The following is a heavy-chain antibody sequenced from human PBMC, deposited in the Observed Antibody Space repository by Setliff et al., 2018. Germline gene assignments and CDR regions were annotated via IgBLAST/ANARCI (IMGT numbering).Heavy chain of an antibody. D-gene: IGHD3-16*01. CDR3: ARDRVWGTLDAFDI. Sequence: ASVKVSCKASGYTFSLYYLHWVRQAPGQGLEWMGRINANSGGTNYAQKFQGRVTMTRDTSISTAYMDLSRLRSDDTAVYYCARDRVWGTLDAFDIWGQGTVVTVSS. CDR2: INANSGGT. CDR1: GYTFSLYY. J-gene: IGHJ3*02. V-gene: IGHV1-2*06.